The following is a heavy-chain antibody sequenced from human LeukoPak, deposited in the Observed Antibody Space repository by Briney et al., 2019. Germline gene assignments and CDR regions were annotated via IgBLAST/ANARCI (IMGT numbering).Heavy chain of an antibody. CDR2: IKEDGSEK. J-gene: IGHJ4*02. CDR3: AGSRGSYYGFDY. D-gene: IGHD1-26*01. Sequence: GGSLRLSCVVSGFTFSNHWMTWVRQAPGKGLEWVANIKEDGSEKCYVDSVEGRFTISRDNAKNSLYLQMNSLRAEDTAVYYCAGSRGSYYGFDYWGQGTLVTVSS. V-gene: IGHV3-7*03. CDR1: GFTFSNHW.